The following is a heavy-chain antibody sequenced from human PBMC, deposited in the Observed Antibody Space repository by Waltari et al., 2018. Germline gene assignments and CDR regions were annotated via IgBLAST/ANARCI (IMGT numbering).Heavy chain of an antibody. D-gene: IGHD4-17*01. CDR1: GGSISSSSYY. CDR2: FDYSGRT. Sequence: QLQLQESGPGLVKPSETLSLTCTVSGGSISSSSYYWGWFRQPPGKGLEWIGSFDYSGRTYYNPSLKRRVTISVDTSKNQFSLKLSAVTAADTAVYYCARHRYGDYRYAYYYYGMDVWGQGTTVTVSS. CDR3: ARHRYGDYRYAYYYYGMDV. V-gene: IGHV4-39*01. J-gene: IGHJ6*02.